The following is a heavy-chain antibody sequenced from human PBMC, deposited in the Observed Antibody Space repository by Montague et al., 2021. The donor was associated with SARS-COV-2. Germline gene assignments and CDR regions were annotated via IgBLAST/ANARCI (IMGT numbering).Heavy chain of an antibody. CDR1: GFTFSDYY. Sequence: SLRLSCAASGFTFSDYYMSWIRQAPGKGLEWVSYISSSSSYTHYADSVKGRFTISRDNAKNSLYLQMNSLRAEDTAVYYCARDMRVYYYDSSGYYYYYGMDVGGKGTQVTVSS. CDR2: ISSSSSYT. V-gene: IGHV3-11*05. J-gene: IGHJ6*04. CDR3: ARDMRVYYYDSSGYYYYYGMDV. D-gene: IGHD3-22*01.